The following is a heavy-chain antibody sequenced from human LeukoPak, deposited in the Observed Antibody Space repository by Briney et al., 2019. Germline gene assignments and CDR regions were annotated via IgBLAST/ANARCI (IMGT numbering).Heavy chain of an antibody. CDR2: IWYDGSNK. D-gene: IGHD5-18*01. Sequence: GGSLGLSCAASGFTFSRNAMHWVRQAPGKGLEWVTVIWYDGSNKYYADSVKGRFTISRDNSKNTLYLQMNSLRVEDTAVYYCVSRDGYSYGLDYWGQGTPVTVSS. V-gene: IGHV3-33*01. CDR1: GFTFSRNA. J-gene: IGHJ4*02. CDR3: VSRDGYSYGLDY.